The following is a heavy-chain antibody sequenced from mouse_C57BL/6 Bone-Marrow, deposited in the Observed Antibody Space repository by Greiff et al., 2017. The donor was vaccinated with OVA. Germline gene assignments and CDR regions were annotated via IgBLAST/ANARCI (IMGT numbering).Heavy chain of an antibody. D-gene: IGHD2-3*01. CDR2: IWGVGST. V-gene: IGHV2-6*01. CDR3: AIVYDGYEGFAY. CDR1: GFSLPSYG. J-gene: IGHJ3*01. Sequence: VQLVESGPGLVAPSQSLSITCTVSGFSLPSYGVDWVRQSPGKGLEWLGVIWGVGSTNYNSALKSRLSISKDNSKSQVFLKMNSLQTDDTAMYYCAIVYDGYEGFAYWGQGTLVTVSA.